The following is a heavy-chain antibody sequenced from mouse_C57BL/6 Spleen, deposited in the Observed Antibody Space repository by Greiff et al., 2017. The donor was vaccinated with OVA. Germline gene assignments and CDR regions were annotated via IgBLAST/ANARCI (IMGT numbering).Heavy chain of an antibody. CDR1: GYSITSGYY. CDR3: ARVDGYYYFDY. D-gene: IGHD2-3*01. Sequence: EVKLVESGPGLVKPSPSLSLTCSVTGYSITSGYYWNWIRQFPGNKLEWMGYISYDGSNNYNPSLKNLISITRDTSKNQCFLKLNSVTTEDTATDYCARVDGYYYFDYWGQGTTLTVSS. J-gene: IGHJ2*01. CDR2: ISYDGSN. V-gene: IGHV3-6*01.